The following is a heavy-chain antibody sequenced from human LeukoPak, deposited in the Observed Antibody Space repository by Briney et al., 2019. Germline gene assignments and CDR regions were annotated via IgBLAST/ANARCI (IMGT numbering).Heavy chain of an antibody. V-gene: IGHV4-4*08. CDR1: GGSISSYY. D-gene: IGHD6-13*01. CDR3: ARSRGGVAAKGGFFDY. J-gene: IGHJ4*02. Sequence: SETLSLTCTVSGGSISSYYWSWIRQPPGKGLEWIGRIYTSGSTNYNPSLKSRVTISVDTSKNQFSLKLSPVTAADTAVYYCARSRGGVAAKGGFFDYWGQGTLVTVSS. CDR2: IYTSGST.